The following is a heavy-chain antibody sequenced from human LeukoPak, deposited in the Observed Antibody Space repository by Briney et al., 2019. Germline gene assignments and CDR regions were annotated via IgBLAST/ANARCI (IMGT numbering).Heavy chain of an antibody. D-gene: IGHD6-13*01. Sequence: SVKVSCKASGGTFSRYAVSWVRQAPGQGLEWMGGIIPIFGTANYAQKFQGRVTITTDESTSTAYMELSSLRSEDTAVYYCARDQDRYRTSAYFQHWGQGTLVTVSS. V-gene: IGHV1-69*05. CDR3: ARDQDRYRTSAYFQH. CDR1: GGTFSRYA. CDR2: IIPIFGTA. J-gene: IGHJ1*01.